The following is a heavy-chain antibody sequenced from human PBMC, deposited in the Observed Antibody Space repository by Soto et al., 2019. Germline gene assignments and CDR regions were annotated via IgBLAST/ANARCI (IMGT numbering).Heavy chain of an antibody. J-gene: IGHJ6*02. CDR1: GCTFTSSA. D-gene: IGHD3-22*01. CDR3: AAGMDSSGSDVPYYYYYGMDV. CDR2: IVVGSGNT. Sequence: GASVKVSCKASGCTFTSSAVQWVRQARGQRLEWIGWIVVGSGNTNYAQKFQERVTITRDMSTSTAYMELSSLRSEDTAVYYCAAGMDSSGSDVPYYYYYGMDVWG. V-gene: IGHV1-58*01.